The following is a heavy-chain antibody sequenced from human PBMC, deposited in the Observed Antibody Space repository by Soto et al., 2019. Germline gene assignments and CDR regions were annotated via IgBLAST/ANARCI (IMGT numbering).Heavy chain of an antibody. CDR2: ISSYGADT. Sequence: RGSLRLSCTASGFTFNSYAMHWVRQAPGKGLEFVSAISSYGADTYYADSVKGRFAISRDNSKNTLYLQMSSLRAEDTALYYCVKEGYMRSDWYGQFDYWGQGALVTVSS. D-gene: IGHD6-19*01. V-gene: IGHV3-64D*06. CDR1: GFTFNSYA. J-gene: IGHJ4*02. CDR3: VKEGYMRSDWYGQFDY.